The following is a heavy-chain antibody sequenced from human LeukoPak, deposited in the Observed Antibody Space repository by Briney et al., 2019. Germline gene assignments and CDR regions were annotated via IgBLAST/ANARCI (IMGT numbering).Heavy chain of an antibody. Sequence: GASVKVSCKASGYTFTSYDINWVRQATGQGLEWMGWMNPNSGNTGYAQKFQGRVTITRNTSISTAYMELSSLRSEDTAVYYCARVGRGTKYYDKNWFDPWGQGTLVTVSS. D-gene: IGHD3-9*01. CDR2: MNPNSGNT. J-gene: IGHJ5*02. CDR1: GYTFTSYD. CDR3: ARVGRGTKYYDKNWFDP. V-gene: IGHV1-8*03.